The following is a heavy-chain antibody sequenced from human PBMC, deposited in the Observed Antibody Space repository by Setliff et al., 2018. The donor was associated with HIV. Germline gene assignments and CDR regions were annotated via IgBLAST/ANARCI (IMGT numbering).Heavy chain of an antibody. CDR1: GFTVSGYY. CDR2: IYSGGST. D-gene: IGHD2-15*01. CDR3: AADRIVLGDY. Sequence: PGGSLRLSCAASGFTVSGYYMAWVRQAPGKGLEWVSTIYSGGSTYHADSVKGRFTISRDNAKNTLYLQMNSLRVEDTAVYYCAADRIVLGDYWGQGTLVTVSS. V-gene: IGHV3-66*01. J-gene: IGHJ4*02.